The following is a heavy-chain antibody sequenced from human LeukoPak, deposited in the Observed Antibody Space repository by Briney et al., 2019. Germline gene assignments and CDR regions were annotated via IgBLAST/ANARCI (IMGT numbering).Heavy chain of an antibody. J-gene: IGHJ3*02. CDR3: ARVRTNPVLRYFDWFDGAFDI. V-gene: IGHV6-1*01. D-gene: IGHD3-9*01. CDR2: TYYRSKWYN. Sequence: SQTLSLTCAISGDSVSSNSAAWNWIRQSPSRGLEWLGRTYYRSKWYNDYAVSVKSRITINPDTSKNQFSLQLNSVTPEDTAVYYCARVRTNPVLRYFDWFDGAFDIWGQGTMVTVSS. CDR1: GDSVSSNSAA.